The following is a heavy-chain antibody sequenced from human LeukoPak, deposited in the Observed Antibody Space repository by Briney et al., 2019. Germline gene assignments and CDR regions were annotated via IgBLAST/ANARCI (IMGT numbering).Heavy chain of an antibody. CDR3: ARASAPYSSSWSP. J-gene: IGHJ5*02. V-gene: IGHV4-59*01. CDR1: GGSISSYY. CDR2: IYYSGST. Sequence: PSETLSLTCTVSGGSISSYYWSWIRQPPGKGLEWIGYIYYSGSTNYNPSLKSRVTISVDTSKNQFSLKLSSVTAADTAVYYCARASAPYSSSWSPWGQGTLVTVSS. D-gene: IGHD6-13*01.